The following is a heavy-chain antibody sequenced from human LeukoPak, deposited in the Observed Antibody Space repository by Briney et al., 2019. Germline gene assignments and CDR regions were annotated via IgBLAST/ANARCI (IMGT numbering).Heavy chain of an antibody. CDR2: IYSGGST. CDR1: GFTVSNHF. CDR3: ARHRSEAAFDF. J-gene: IGHJ4*02. V-gene: IGHV3-53*01. D-gene: IGHD3-10*01. Sequence: GGSLRLSCAASGFTVSNHFMSWVRQAPGKGLEWVSIIYSGGSTYYADSVKGRFTISRDNSKNTLYLQMNSLRAEDTAVYYCARHRSEAAFDFWAREPWSPSPQ.